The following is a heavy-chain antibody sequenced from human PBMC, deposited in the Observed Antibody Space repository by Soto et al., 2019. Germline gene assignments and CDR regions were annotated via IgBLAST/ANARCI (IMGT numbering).Heavy chain of an antibody. CDR3: AKVSRKGSAIDFDY. Sequence: QEQLVQSGAELKKPGASVKVSCKASGYTFSNYDMNWVRQATGQGPEWIGWVNPNNGDTGYAQKFQGRVTLTTDISTTTAYMELTSLRSEDTAIYYCAKVSRKGSAIDFDYWGQGTLITVSS. D-gene: IGHD3-10*01. CDR2: VNPNNGDT. V-gene: IGHV1-8*01. J-gene: IGHJ4*02. CDR1: GYTFSNYD.